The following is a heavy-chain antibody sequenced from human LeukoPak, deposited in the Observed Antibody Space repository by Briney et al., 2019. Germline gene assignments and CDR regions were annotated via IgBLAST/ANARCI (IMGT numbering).Heavy chain of an antibody. D-gene: IGHD6-13*01. CDR3: ARISKYSSRYDVM. CDR1: GFTFSSYG. Sequence: GGSLRLSCAASGFTFSSYGMHWVRQSPGKGLEWVAVIWYDGSNKYYADSVKGRFTISRDNSKNTLYLQMNSLRAEDTALYYCARISKYSSRYDVMGAQGTLVTVSS. CDR2: IWYDGSNK. J-gene: IGHJ4*02. V-gene: IGHV3-33*01.